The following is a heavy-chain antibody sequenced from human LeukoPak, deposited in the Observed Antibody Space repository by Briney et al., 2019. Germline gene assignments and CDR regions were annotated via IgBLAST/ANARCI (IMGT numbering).Heavy chain of an antibody. CDR2: IYSTGST. Sequence: PSETLSLTCDVSGGSVRSYWWGWVRQPAGKGLEWLGRIYSTGSTRFNPSLKSRLTPSIDTSTNQFSLKLTSVTAADTAVYFCARQGYTVSYYFLDYWSQGTLVTVSS. J-gene: IGHJ4*02. CDR1: GGSVRSYW. CDR3: ARQGYTVSYYFLDY. V-gene: IGHV4-4*07. D-gene: IGHD1-26*01.